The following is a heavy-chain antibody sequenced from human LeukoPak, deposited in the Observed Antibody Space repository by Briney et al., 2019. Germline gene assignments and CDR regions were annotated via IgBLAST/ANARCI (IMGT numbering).Heavy chain of an antibody. J-gene: IGHJ4*02. Sequence: GGSLRLSCAAPGLTFDDYAMHWVRQAPGKGQERDSGINWNSGNIGYADSVKGRFTISRDNAKNSLYLQMNSLRVEDTALYYCAKDIYSSGWSALDYWGQGTLVTVSS. CDR1: GLTFDDYA. CDR3: AKDIYSSGWSALDY. D-gene: IGHD6-19*01. V-gene: IGHV3-9*01. CDR2: INWNSGNI.